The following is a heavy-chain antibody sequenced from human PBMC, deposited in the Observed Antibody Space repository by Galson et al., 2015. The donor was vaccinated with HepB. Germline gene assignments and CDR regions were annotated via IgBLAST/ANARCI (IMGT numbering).Heavy chain of an antibody. V-gene: IGHV1-69*13. Sequence: SVKVSCKASGGTFSSYAISWVRQAPGQGLEWMGGIIPIFGTANYAQKFQGRVTITADESTSTAYMELSSLRSEDTAVYYCAREKGRYYDSSGPNWFDPWGQGTLVTVSS. CDR3: AREKGRYYDSSGPNWFDP. CDR1: GGTFSSYA. CDR2: IIPIFGTA. D-gene: IGHD3-22*01. J-gene: IGHJ5*02.